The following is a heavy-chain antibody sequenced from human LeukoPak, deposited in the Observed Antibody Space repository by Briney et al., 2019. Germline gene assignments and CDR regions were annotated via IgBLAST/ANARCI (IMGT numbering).Heavy chain of an antibody. V-gene: IGHV4-59*08. CDR3: ASTKRRDGYNYFDY. J-gene: IGHJ4*02. CDR2: IYYSGST. D-gene: IGHD5-24*01. CDR1: GGSISSYY. Sequence: SETLSLTCTVSGGSISSYYWSWIRQPPGKGLEWIGYIYYSGSTNYNPYLKSRVTISVDTSKNQFSLKLSSVTAADTAVNYCASTKRRDGYNYFDYWGQGTLVTVSS.